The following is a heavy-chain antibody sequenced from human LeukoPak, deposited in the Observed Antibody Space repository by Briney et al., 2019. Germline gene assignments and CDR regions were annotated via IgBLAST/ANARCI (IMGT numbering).Heavy chain of an antibody. J-gene: IGHJ3*02. V-gene: IGHV1-69*05. Sequence: EASVKVSCKASGGTFSSYAISWVRQAPGQGLEWMGGIIPIFGTANYAQKFQGRVTMTRDTSTSTVYMELSSLRSEDTAVYYCARDHPNDSSSGDAFDIWGQGTMVTVSS. CDR1: GGTFSSYA. CDR3: ARDHPNDSSSGDAFDI. D-gene: IGHD3-22*01. CDR2: IIPIFGTA.